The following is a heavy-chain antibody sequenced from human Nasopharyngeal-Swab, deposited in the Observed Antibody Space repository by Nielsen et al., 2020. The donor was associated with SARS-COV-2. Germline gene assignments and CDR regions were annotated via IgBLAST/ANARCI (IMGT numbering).Heavy chain of an antibody. CDR2: ISGSGGST. D-gene: IGHD6-6*01. J-gene: IGHJ6*02. CDR3: AKEQAPPYYYYGMDV. Sequence: WYREHTVRGMEWVSAISGSGGSTYYADSVKGRFTISRDNSKNTLYLQMNSLRAEDTAVYYCAKEQAPPYYYYGMDVWGQGTTVTVSS. V-gene: IGHV3-23*01.